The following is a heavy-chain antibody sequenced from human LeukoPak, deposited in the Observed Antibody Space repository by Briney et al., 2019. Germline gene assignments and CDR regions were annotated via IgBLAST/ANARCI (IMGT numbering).Heavy chain of an antibody. Sequence: ASVKVSCKASGGTFSSYAISWVRQAPGQGLEWMGGIIPIFGTANYAQKFQGRVTITTDESTSTAYMELSSLRSEDTAVYYCPRTAAGNNNWFDPWGQGTLVTVSS. D-gene: IGHD6-13*01. J-gene: IGHJ5*02. CDR2: IIPIFGTA. V-gene: IGHV1-69*05. CDR1: GGTFSSYA. CDR3: PRTAAGNNNWFDP.